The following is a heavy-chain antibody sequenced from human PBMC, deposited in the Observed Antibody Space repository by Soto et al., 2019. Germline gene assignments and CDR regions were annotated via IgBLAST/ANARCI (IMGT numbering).Heavy chain of an antibody. CDR1: GYTFTSYD. V-gene: IGHV1-8*01. Sequence: ASVKVSCKASGYTFTSYDINWVRQATGQGLEWMGWMNPNSGNTGYAQKFQGRVTMTRNTSISTAYMELSSLRSEDTAVYYCARSHDYSIWFAPWGQGTLVTVSS. CDR2: MNPNSGNT. CDR3: ARSHDYSIWFAP. D-gene: IGHD4-4*01. J-gene: IGHJ5*02.